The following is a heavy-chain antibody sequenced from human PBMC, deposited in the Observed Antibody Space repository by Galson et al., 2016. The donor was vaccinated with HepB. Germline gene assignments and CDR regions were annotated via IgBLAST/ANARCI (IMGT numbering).Heavy chain of an antibody. D-gene: IGHD4-17*01. Sequence: QSGAEVKKPGESLKISCRGSADSFTSYWVGWVRQMPGKGLEWMGIIYVGDSDTRYSPSFQGQVTISVDKSISTAYLQWSSLKASDTAMYYCATLRGTYGDYDYWGQGTLVTVSS. J-gene: IGHJ4*02. CDR2: IYVGDSDT. CDR3: ATLRGTYGDYDY. CDR1: ADSFTSYW. V-gene: IGHV5-51*01.